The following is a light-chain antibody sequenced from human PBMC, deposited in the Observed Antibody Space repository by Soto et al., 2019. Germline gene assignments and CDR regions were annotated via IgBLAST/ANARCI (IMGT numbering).Light chain of an antibody. CDR3: QHFGGTTFT. CDR2: GAS. CDR1: QSVSSSY. V-gene: IGKV3-20*01. J-gene: IGKJ5*01. Sequence: EIVMTQSPDTVSVSPGEGATLSCRASQSVSSSYIAWYQQRPGQTPSLLIYGASTRATGIPDRFSGSGSGTHFTLTISRLEPGDFAVYYCQHFGGTTFTFGQGTRLEIK.